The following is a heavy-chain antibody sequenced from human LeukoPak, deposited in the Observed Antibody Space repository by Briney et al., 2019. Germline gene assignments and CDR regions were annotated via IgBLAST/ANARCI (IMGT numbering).Heavy chain of an antibody. Sequence: GGSLRLSCAASGFTSSSYWMSWVRQAPGKGLEWVANIKQDGSEKYYVDSVKGRFTISRDNAKNSLYLQMNSLRAEDTAVYYCARGYGYWGQGTLVTVSS. CDR1: GFTSSSYW. J-gene: IGHJ4*02. CDR3: ARGYGY. V-gene: IGHV3-7*01. CDR2: IKQDGSEK. D-gene: IGHD1-14*01.